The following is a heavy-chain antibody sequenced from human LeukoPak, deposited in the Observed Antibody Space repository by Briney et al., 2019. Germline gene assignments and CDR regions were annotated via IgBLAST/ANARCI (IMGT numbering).Heavy chain of an antibody. CDR1: GFTFSDYY. J-gene: IGHJ6*02. Sequence: GGFPRLSCAASGFTFSDYYMSWIRQAPGKGLEWVSYISSSGSTIYYADSVKGRFTISRDDSKNTLYLQMNSLRAEDTAVYYCARDLFYYGMDVWGQGTTVTVSS. V-gene: IGHV3-11*01. CDR3: ARDLFYYGMDV. CDR2: ISSSGSTI.